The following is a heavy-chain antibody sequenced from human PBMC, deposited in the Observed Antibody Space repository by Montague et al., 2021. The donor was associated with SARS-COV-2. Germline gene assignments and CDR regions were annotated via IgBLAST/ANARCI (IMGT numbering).Heavy chain of an antibody. V-gene: IGHV4-59*08. Sequence: SETLSLTCTVSGGSISSNYWNWIRQPSGRGLEWIGYIYYSGSTNYNPSLKSRVTISVDTSKNQFSLKLSSVTAADTAVYSCARPAPEYCSGVSCYSGFDYWGQGTLVTVSS. J-gene: IGHJ4*02. CDR2: IYYSGST. D-gene: IGHD2-15*01. CDR1: GGSISSNY. CDR3: ARPAPEYCSGVSCYSGFDY.